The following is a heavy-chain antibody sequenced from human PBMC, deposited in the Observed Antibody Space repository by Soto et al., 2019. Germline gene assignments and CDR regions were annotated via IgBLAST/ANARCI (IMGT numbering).Heavy chain of an antibody. CDR1: GFTFKLYT. J-gene: IGHJ4*02. Sequence: EVQLVESGGGLVQPGGSLRLSCAASGFTFKLYTMHWGRQAPGKGLEWVSFCTPSSSSISYADSVEGRFTISRDNARNSLYLQIHNLRAEDTAVYYCARDAASSLDHWGQGTLVTVSS. V-gene: IGHV3-21*01. CDR3: ARDAASSLDH. D-gene: IGHD6-13*01. CDR2: CTPSSSSI.